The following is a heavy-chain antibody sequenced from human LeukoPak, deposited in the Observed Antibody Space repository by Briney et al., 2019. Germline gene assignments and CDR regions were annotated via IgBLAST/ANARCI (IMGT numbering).Heavy chain of an antibody. Sequence: PSETLSLTCTVSGGSISSDSYYWAWIRQPPGKGLEWIGEINHSGSTNYNPSLKSRVTISVDTSKNQFSLKLSSVTAADTAVYYCARGGLLLWFGSPYPFDYWGQGTLVTVSS. D-gene: IGHD3-10*01. CDR1: GGSISSDSYY. J-gene: IGHJ4*02. CDR2: INHSGST. CDR3: ARGGLLLWFGSPYPFDY. V-gene: IGHV4-39*07.